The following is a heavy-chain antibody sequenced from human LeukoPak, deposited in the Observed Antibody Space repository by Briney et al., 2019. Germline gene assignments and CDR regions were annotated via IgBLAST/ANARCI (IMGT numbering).Heavy chain of an antibody. CDR3: ARGIVGDY. D-gene: IGHD2-15*01. CDR2: ISGRSSDI. J-gene: IGHJ4*02. V-gene: IGHV3-21*01. CDR1: GFTFSNYA. Sequence: GGSLRLSCAASGFTFSNYAMNWVRQAPGKGLEWVSSISGRSSDIYYADSVKGRFTISRDNAKNSLYLQMNSLRAEDTAVYYCARGIVGDYWGQGTLVTVSS.